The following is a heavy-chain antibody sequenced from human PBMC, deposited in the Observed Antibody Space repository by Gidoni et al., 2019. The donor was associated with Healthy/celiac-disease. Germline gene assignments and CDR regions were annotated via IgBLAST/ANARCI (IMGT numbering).Heavy chain of an antibody. CDR1: GVTCSNAG. CDR3: TTLYYYDSSGYSSPFDY. J-gene: IGHJ4*02. CDR2: IKSKTDGGTT. Sequence: EVQLVESGGGLVKPGGSLRLSCAASGVTCSNAGMSWVRQAPGKGLEWVCRIKSKTDGGTTDYAAPLKGRFTISRDDSKNTLYLQMNSLKTEDTAVYYCTTLYYYDSSGYSSPFDYWGQGTLVTVSS. D-gene: IGHD3-22*01. V-gene: IGHV3-15*01.